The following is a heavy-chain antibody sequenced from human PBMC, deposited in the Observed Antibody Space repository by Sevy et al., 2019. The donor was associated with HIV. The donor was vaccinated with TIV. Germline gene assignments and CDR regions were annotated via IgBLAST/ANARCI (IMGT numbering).Heavy chain of an antibody. J-gene: IGHJ6*02. CDR3: ARPEPSLYYGKDV. Sequence: SETLSLTCAVSGDSISSNYWSWIRQPPGKGLEWIGHIYYGGMTNYNDSLKSRVTILEDTSKNQFSLRLSSVTAADTAVYYCARPEPSLYYGKDVWGQGTTVTVSS. V-gene: IGHV4-59*01. CDR1: GDSISSNY. CDR2: IYYGGMT.